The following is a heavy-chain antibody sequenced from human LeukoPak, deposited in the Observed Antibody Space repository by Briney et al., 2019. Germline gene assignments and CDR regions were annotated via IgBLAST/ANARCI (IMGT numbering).Heavy chain of an antibody. Sequence: GGSLRLSCAASGFTVSSNYMSWVRQAPGKGLEWVSVIYSGGSTYYADSVKGRFTISRDNSKNTLYLQMNSLRAEDTAVYYCARIAAAGKQDYWGQGTLVTVSS. V-gene: IGHV3-66*01. D-gene: IGHD6-13*01. J-gene: IGHJ4*02. CDR2: IYSGGST. CDR3: ARIAAAGKQDY. CDR1: GFTVSSNY.